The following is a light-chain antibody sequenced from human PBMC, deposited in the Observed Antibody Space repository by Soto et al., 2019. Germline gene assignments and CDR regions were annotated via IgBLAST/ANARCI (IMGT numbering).Light chain of an antibody. CDR3: QQYDYSRT. J-gene: IGKJ1*01. Sequence: DIQLTQSPSAVSASVGDSVTITCRASQNISTSLAWYQHKSGKAPKLLMFDVSNMESGVPSRFSGSGSGTECTLTISSLHFDEFATYYCQQYDYSRTFGQGTKVDIK. CDR1: QNISTS. V-gene: IGKV1-5*01. CDR2: DVS.